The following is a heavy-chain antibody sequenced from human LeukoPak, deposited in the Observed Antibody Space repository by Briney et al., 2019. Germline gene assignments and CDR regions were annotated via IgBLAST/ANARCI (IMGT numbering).Heavy chain of an antibody. CDR2: ISGSGGST. J-gene: IGHJ4*02. CDR3: ARVVELGSGWPEIFDY. Sequence: GGSLRLSCAASRFTFSNYAISWVRQAPGKGLEWVSGISGSGGSTYYADSVKGRFTISRDNSKNTLYLQMNSLRAEDTAVYYCARVVELGSGWPEIFDYWGQGTLVTVSS. V-gene: IGHV3-23*01. D-gene: IGHD6-19*01. CDR1: RFTFSNYA.